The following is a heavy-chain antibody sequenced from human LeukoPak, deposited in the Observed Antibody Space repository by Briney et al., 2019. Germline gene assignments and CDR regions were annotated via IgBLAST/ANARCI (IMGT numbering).Heavy chain of an antibody. J-gene: IGHJ4*02. CDR3: ANTMPGAPDY. Sequence: GGSLRLSCAASGFTFSSYGMHWVRQAPGKGLEWVAVISYDGSNKYYADSVKGRFTISRDNSKNTLCLQMNSLRAEDTAVYYCANTMPGAPDYWGQGTLVTVSS. CDR2: ISYDGSNK. V-gene: IGHV3-30*18. D-gene: IGHD4/OR15-4a*01. CDR1: GFTFSSYG.